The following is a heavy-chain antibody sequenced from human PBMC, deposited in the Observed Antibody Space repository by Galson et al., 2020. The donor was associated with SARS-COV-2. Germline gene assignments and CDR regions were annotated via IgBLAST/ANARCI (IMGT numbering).Heavy chain of an antibody. CDR3: ARDDRAKWSSGHYYFDY. D-gene: IGHD3-22*01. V-gene: IGHV4-39*07. Sequence: ASETLSLTCTVSGGSISSSNYNWGWIRQPPGKGLEWIGSIYYSGSTYYNPSLKSRVTISVDTSKNQFSLKLTSVIAADTAVYYCARDDRAKWSSGHYYFDYWGQGTLVTVSS. CDR1: GGSISSSNYN. CDR2: IYYSGST. J-gene: IGHJ4*02.